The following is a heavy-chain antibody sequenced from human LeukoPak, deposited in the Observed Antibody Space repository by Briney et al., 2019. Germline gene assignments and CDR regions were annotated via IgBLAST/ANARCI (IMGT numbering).Heavy chain of an antibody. J-gene: IGHJ4*02. V-gene: IGHV4-34*01. CDR1: GGSFSGYY. CDR2: INHSGST. D-gene: IGHD5-24*01. Sequence: SETLSLTCAVYGGSFSGYYWSWIRQPPGKGLEWIGEINHSGSTNYNPSLESRVTISVDTSKNQFSLKLSSVTAADTAVYYCARHDGYNYYFDYWGQGTLVTVSS. CDR3: ARHDGYNYYFDY.